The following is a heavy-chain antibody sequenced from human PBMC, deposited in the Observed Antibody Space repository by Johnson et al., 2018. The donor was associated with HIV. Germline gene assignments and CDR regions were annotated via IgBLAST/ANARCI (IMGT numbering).Heavy chain of an antibody. D-gene: IGHD5-12*01. J-gene: IGHJ3*01. CDR3: ASGDDDGF. Sequence: QVHLVESGGGVVQPGRSLRLSCAASGFSFSNYPMHWVRQAPGKGLEWVSVIGGSGGSTYYADSVKGRFTISRDNSKNTLYLQMNSLRAEDTAVYFCASGDDDGFWGQGTKVTVSS. CDR1: GFSFSNYP. V-gene: IGHV3-NL1*01. CDR2: IGGSGGST.